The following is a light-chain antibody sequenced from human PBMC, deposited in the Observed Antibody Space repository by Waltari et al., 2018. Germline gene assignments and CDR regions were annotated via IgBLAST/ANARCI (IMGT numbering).Light chain of an antibody. CDR1: ESISSY. CDR2: AIS. Sequence: DIQLTQSPSSLSASVGDRVTITCRASESISSYLNWYQQKPGKTPDLLIYAISNLQSGFPSRFSGSASRADFTLTISSLQPEDFATYYCQQSYSPPYTFGQGTKLEIK. J-gene: IGKJ2*01. CDR3: QQSYSPPYT. V-gene: IGKV1-39*01.